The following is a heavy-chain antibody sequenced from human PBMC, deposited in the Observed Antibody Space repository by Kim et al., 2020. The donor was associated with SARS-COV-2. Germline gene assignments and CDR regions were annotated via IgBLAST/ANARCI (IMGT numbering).Heavy chain of an antibody. J-gene: IGHJ3*02. Sequence: GGSLRLSCAASGFTFGDYAMHWVRQAPGKGLEWVSGISWNSGSIGYADSVKGRFTISRDNAKNSLYLQMNSLRAEDTALYYCAKEADYKAAFDIWGQGTMVTVSS. D-gene: IGHD4-4*01. V-gene: IGHV3-9*01. CDR2: ISWNSGSI. CDR3: AKEADYKAAFDI. CDR1: GFTFGDYA.